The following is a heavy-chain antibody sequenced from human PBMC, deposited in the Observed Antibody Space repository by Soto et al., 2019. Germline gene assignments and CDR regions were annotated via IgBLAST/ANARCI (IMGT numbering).Heavy chain of an antibody. Sequence: GGSLRLSCAASGFTFSSYAMHWVRQAPGKGLEWVAVISYDGSNKYYADSVKGRFTISRDNSKNTLYLQMNSLRAEDTAVYYCARPGEQLLLNGWFDPWGQGTLVTVSS. CDR3: ARPGEQLLLNGWFDP. D-gene: IGHD2-2*01. CDR1: GFTFSSYA. CDR2: ISYDGSNK. V-gene: IGHV3-30-3*01. J-gene: IGHJ5*02.